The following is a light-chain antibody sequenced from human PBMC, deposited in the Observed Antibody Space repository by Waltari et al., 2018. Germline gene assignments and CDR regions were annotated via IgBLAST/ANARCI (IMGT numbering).Light chain of an antibody. CDR3: CTFTSSGTWV. CDR1: RDVGNYHL. V-gene: IGLV2-23*01. Sequence: QSALTQPASVSGSPGQSITISCTRDVGNYHLVSWYQQRPGTAPKLKIYGATKRPSGVSDRFSGSKSVNTASLTISGRQAEDEADYYCCTFTSSGTWVFGGGTKLTVL. J-gene: IGLJ2*01. CDR2: GAT.